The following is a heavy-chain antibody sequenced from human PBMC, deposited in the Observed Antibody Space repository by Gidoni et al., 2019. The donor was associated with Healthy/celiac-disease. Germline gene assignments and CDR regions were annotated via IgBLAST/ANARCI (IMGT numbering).Heavy chain of an antibody. CDR1: GFTVSSNY. CDR2: IYSGGST. J-gene: IGHJ3*02. CDR3: ARVKNSYGYPDAFDI. Sequence: EVQLVESGGGLVQPGGSLRLSCAASGFTVSSNYMSWVRQAPGKGLEWGSVIYSGGSTYYADSVKGRFTISRDNSKNTLYLQMNSLRAEDTAVYYCARVKNSYGYPDAFDIWGQGTMVTVSS. D-gene: IGHD5-18*01. V-gene: IGHV3-66*01.